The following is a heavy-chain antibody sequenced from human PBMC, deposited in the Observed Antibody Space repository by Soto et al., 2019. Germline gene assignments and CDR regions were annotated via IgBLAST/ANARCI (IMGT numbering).Heavy chain of an antibody. CDR2: IIPMFGTS. CDR1: GGTFSGYA. V-gene: IGHV1-69*01. J-gene: IGHJ4*02. Sequence: QVQLVQSGAEVKQPGSSVKVSCKASGGTFSGYAISWVRQAPGQGLEWMGEIIPMFGTSNYAQKFQGRVTITADESMSTAYMELSSLRSEDTAVYYCARGSCSSTSCYKEYYFDLWGQGTLVTVSS. D-gene: IGHD2-2*02. CDR3: ARGSCSSTSCYKEYYFDL.